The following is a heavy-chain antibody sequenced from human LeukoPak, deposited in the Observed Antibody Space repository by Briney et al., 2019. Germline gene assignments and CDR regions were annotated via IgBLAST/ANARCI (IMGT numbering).Heavy chain of an antibody. CDR1: GGSISSYY. CDR2: INHSGST. CDR3: ARQTGYCSSTSCYTNYYYGMDV. J-gene: IGHJ6*02. Sequence: SETLSLTCTVSGGSISSYYWSWIRQPPGKGLEWIGEINHSGSTNYNPSLKSRVTISVDTSKNQFSLKLSSVTAADTAVYYCARQTGYCSSTSCYTNYYYGMDVWGQGTTVTVSS. V-gene: IGHV4-34*01. D-gene: IGHD2-2*02.